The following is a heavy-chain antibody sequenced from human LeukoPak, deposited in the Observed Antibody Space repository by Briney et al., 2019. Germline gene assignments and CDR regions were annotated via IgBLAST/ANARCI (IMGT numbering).Heavy chain of an antibody. CDR2: ISSGSTTI. J-gene: IGHJ5*02. V-gene: IGHV3-48*01. CDR3: ARELYQGHGTWFDP. CDR1: GLTFSTYN. Sequence: GGPLRLSCAASGLTFSTYNMQWVRQAPGKGLEWISYISSGSTTIYYADSVKGRFTISRDNGKNSLYLQMNGLRVEDTAVYYCARELYQGHGTWFDPWGQGTLVTVSS. D-gene: IGHD1-14*01.